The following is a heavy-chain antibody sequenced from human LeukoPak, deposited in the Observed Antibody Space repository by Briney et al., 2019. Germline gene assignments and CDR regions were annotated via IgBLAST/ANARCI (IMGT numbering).Heavy chain of an antibody. Sequence: GGSLRPSCAASGRTFSNFGMHWVRQAPGKGLEWVAVISHDGNDKYYGDSVKGRFTISRDNSKNTQYLQMNSLRAEDTAVYYCAVDITVTGNNCCDPWGQGTLVTVSS. CDR3: AVDITVTGNNCCDP. D-gene: IGHD6-19*01. CDR1: GRTFSNFG. CDR2: ISHDGNDK. V-gene: IGHV3-33*01. J-gene: IGHJ5*02.